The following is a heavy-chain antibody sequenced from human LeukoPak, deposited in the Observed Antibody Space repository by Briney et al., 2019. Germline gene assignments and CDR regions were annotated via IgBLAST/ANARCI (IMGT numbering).Heavy chain of an antibody. D-gene: IGHD6-13*01. CDR1: GGSFSGYY. J-gene: IGHJ3*02. V-gene: IGHV4-59*08. CDR2: IYYSGST. CDR3: ARGYSSSPAFDI. Sequence: PSETLSLTCAVYGGSFSGYYWSWIRQPPGKGLEWIGYIYYSGSTNYNPSLKSRVTISVDTSKNQFSLKLSSVTAADTAVYYCARGYSSSPAFDIWGQGTMVTVSS.